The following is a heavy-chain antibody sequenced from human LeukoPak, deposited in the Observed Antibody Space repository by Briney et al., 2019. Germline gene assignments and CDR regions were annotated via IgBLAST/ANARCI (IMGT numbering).Heavy chain of an antibody. CDR1: GFTFGNYA. J-gene: IGHJ4*02. D-gene: IGHD3-3*01. V-gene: IGHV3-23*01. CDR3: AKDPYYDFWSGYYYFDY. CDR2: ISGSGGST. Sequence: GGSLRLSCAASGFTFGNYAMSWVRQAPGKGLEWVSGISGSGGSTYYADSVKGRFTISRDNFKDTLNLQMNSLRAEDTAVYYCAKDPYYDFWSGYYYFDYWGQGTLVTVSS.